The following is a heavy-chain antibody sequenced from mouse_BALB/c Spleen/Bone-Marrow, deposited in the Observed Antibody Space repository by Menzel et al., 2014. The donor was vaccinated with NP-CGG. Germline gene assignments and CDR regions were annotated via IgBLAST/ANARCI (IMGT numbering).Heavy chain of an antibody. CDR3: ARESAYYGYFDY. V-gene: IGHV1-67*01. J-gene: IGHJ2*01. Sequence: VKLLESGPELVRPGVSVKISCKGSGYTFTDYAMHWVKQSHAKSLEWIGVISTYYGNTNYNQKFKGKATMTVDKSSSTAYMELARLTSEDSAIYYCARESAYYGYFDYWGQDTTLTVSS. CDR2: ISTYYGNT. CDR1: GYTFTDYA. D-gene: IGHD1-1*01.